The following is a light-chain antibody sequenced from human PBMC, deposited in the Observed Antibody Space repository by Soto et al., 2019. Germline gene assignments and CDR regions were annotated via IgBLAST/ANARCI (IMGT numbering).Light chain of an antibody. Sequence: SYELTQAPSVSVAPGQTARITCGGNNIAIKSVHWYQQKPGQAPVLVVYDDGDRPSGIPERFSGSNYGNTATLPITRVEAGDEDDYHCQVWDSSSDHRVVFGGGTKVTVL. J-gene: IGLJ2*01. V-gene: IGLV3-21*02. CDR1: NIAIKS. CDR2: DDG. CDR3: QVWDSSSDHRVV.